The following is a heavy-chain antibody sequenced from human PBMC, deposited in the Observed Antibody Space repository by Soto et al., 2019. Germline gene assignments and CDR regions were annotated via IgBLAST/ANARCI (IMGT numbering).Heavy chain of an antibody. CDR1: GFTFSTYW. V-gene: IGHV3-74*01. CDR3: ARSYYYAMDV. CDR2: INSDGTST. J-gene: IGHJ6*02. Sequence: GGSLRLSCAASGFTFSTYWMHWVRQAPGKGLVWVSRINSDGTSTNYADSVKGRFTISRDNAKNTLYLQMNSLRAEDTAMYYCARSYYYAMDVWGQGSTVTVSS.